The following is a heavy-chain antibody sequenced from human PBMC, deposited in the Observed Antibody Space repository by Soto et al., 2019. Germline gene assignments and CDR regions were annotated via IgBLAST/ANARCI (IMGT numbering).Heavy chain of an antibody. CDR1: GYGFTTYF. D-gene: IGHD3-10*01. Sequence: ASVKVSCKASGYGFTTYFMHWVRQAPGQSLEWVGWINPVNGDTRSSQNVQGRVTFTTDTSASTAYMELSSLRSEDTAVYYCTRGPNSGSFDYWGQGTPVTVSS. CDR3: TRGPNSGSFDY. CDR2: INPVNGDT. J-gene: IGHJ4*02. V-gene: IGHV1-3*01.